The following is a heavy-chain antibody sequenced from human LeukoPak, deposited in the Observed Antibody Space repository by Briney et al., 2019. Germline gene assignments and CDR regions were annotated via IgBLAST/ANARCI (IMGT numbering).Heavy chain of an antibody. D-gene: IGHD3-10*01. V-gene: IGHV4-34*01. CDR1: GGSFSGYY. Sequence: PSETLSLTCAVYGGSFSGYYWSWIRQPPGKGLEWIGEINHSGSTNYNPPLKSRVTISVDTSKNQFSLKLSSVTAADTAVYYCARDGGRSVRGVTFYWGQGTLVTVSS. J-gene: IGHJ4*02. CDR3: ARDGGRSVRGVTFY. CDR2: INHSGST.